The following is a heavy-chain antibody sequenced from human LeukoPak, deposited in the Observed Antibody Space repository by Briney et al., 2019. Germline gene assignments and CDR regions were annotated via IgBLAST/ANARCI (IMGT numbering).Heavy chain of an antibody. CDR1: GYSFTSYW. Sequence: GESLQISCKGSGYSFTSYWIAWVRQMPGKGLEWMGIIYPADSDARYTPSFQGQVTISADKSISTAYLQWSSLKASDTAMYYCALCSSTSCYSDYWGQGTLVTVSS. D-gene: IGHD2-2*01. CDR2: IYPADSDA. V-gene: IGHV5-51*01. CDR3: ALCSSTSCYSDY. J-gene: IGHJ4*02.